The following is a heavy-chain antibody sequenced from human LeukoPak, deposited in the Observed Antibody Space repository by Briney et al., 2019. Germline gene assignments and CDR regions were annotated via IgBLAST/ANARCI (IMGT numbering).Heavy chain of an antibody. CDR2: INPNSGGT. CDR1: GYSFIDYY. D-gene: IGHD6-19*01. CDR3: ATLMRSGWYIGD. Sequence: ASVKVSCKASGYSFIDYYMHWVRQAPGQGLEWMGWINPNSGGTNYAEKFQGRVTMTRDTSITTAYMELSSLRSDDTAMYYCATLMRSGWYIGDWGQGTLVTVSS. J-gene: IGHJ4*02. V-gene: IGHV1-2*02.